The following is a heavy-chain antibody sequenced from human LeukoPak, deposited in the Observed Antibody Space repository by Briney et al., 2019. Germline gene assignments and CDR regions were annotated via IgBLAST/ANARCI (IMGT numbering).Heavy chain of an antibody. J-gene: IGHJ4*02. V-gene: IGHV3-7*03. D-gene: IGHD3-22*01. Sequence: GGSLRLSCAASGFTFSSYWMSWVRQAPGKGLEWVAIIKQDGSEIYYVDSVKGRFTISRDNAKNSLYLQMNSLRAEDTAVYYCAKAPGYYDSSGFDYWGQGTLVTVSS. CDR3: AKAPGYYDSSGFDY. CDR1: GFTFSSYW. CDR2: IKQDGSEI.